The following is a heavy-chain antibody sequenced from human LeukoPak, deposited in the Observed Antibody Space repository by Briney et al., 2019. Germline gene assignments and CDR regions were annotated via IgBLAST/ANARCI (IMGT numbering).Heavy chain of an antibody. J-gene: IGHJ4*02. CDR3: ATDPESQKGRDGLDY. V-gene: IGHV3-7*01. CDR1: GFSFSDYW. Sequence: GGSLRLSCVASGFSFSDYWMSGVRQAPGKGLEGVASIKTEGSEKYCVDSLKGRFTISRDNAKNSLYLQMNNLRAEDTAVYYCATDPESQKGRDGLDYWGQGSLVTVAS. CDR2: IKTEGSEK. D-gene: IGHD1-14*01.